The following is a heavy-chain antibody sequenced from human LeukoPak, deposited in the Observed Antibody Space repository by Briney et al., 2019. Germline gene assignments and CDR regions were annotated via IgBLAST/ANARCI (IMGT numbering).Heavy chain of an antibody. Sequence: PGGSLRLSCAASGFTFDDYTMHWVRQAPGKGLEWVSLISWDGGSTYYADSVKGRFTISRDNSKNSLYLQMNSLRTEDTALYYCAQDSGSYGYGMDVWGQGTTVTVSS. CDR2: ISWDGGST. CDR3: AQDSGSYGYGMDV. V-gene: IGHV3-43*01. J-gene: IGHJ6*02. D-gene: IGHD1-26*01. CDR1: GFTFDDYT.